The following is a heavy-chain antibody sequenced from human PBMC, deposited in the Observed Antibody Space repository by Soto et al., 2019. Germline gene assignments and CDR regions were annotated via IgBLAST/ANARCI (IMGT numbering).Heavy chain of an antibody. D-gene: IGHD5-18*01. V-gene: IGHV4-59*01. CDR3: ARSHVDTAMAKYHYYYYGMDV. J-gene: IGHJ6*02. CDR2: IYYSGST. Sequence: SETLSLTCTVSGGSISSYYWSWIRQPPGKGLEWIGYIYYSGSTNYNPSLKSRVTISVDTSKNQFSLKLSSVTAADTAVYYCARSHVDTAMAKYHYYYYGMDVWGQGTTGTVSS. CDR1: GGSISSYY.